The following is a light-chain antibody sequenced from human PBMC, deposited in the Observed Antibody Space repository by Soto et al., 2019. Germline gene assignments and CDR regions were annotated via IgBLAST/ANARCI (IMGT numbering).Light chain of an antibody. CDR1: QSVSSNY. Sequence: EIVLTQSPATLSLSPGERATLSCRASQSVSSNYLAWHQQKPGQAPRFLIYGASSRGSGIPDRGSSSGCGTDVALTISRLEPVDFSVYYFHQYVSIPPGTLGQGTKVEIK. CDR2: GAS. CDR3: HQYVSIPPGT. V-gene: IGKV3-20*01. J-gene: IGKJ1*01.